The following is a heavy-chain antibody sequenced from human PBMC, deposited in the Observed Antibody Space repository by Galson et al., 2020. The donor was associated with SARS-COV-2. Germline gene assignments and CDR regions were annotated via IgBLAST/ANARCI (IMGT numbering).Heavy chain of an antibody. V-gene: IGHV4-59*08. J-gene: IGHJ4*02. CDR2: IYYSGST. Sequence: SQTLSLTCTVSGGSISSYYWSWIRQPPGKGLEWIGYIYYSGSTNYNPSLKSRVTISVDTSKNQFSLKLSSVTAADTAVYYCARQVVATIGENYFDYWGQGTLVTVSS. D-gene: IGHD5-12*01. CDR1: GGSISSYY. CDR3: ARQVVATIGENYFDY.